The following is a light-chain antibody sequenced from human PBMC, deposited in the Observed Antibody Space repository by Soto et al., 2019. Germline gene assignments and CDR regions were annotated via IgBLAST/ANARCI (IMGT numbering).Light chain of an antibody. V-gene: IGLV2-14*01. CDR3: SSYSRSSFDV. CDR2: EVS. Sequence: QSVLTQPASVSGSPGQSITISCTGTSRDVGGYIYVSWYQQHPGKAPKLMIYEVSNRPSGVSNRFSGSKPGNAASLTISGLQAEDAADYYCSSYSRSSFDVFGTGTKGTVL. J-gene: IGLJ1*01. CDR1: SRDVGGYIY.